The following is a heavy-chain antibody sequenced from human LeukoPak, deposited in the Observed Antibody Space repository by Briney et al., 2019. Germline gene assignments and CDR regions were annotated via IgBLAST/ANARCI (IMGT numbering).Heavy chain of an antibody. Sequence: GASVKVSCKASGGTFSSYAISWVRQAPGQGLEWMGGIIPIFGTANYAQKFQGRVTITADESTSTAYMELSSLRSEDTAVYYCARDNGRAYYYDSSGRYYFDYWGQGTLVTVSS. CDR2: IIPIFGTA. V-gene: IGHV1-69*13. D-gene: IGHD3-22*01. CDR1: GGTFSSYA. CDR3: ARDNGRAYYYDSSGRYYFDY. J-gene: IGHJ4*02.